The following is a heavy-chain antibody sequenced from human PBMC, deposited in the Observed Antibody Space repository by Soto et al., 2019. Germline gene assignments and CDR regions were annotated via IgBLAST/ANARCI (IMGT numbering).Heavy chain of an antibody. V-gene: IGHV1-69*13. CDR3: ARSLRDGYNFDYFDY. CDR2: IIPIFGTA. J-gene: IGHJ4*02. D-gene: IGHD5-12*01. Sequence: GASVKVSCKASGGTFSSYAISWVRQAPGQGLEWMGGIIPIFGTANYAQKFQGRVTITADESTSTAYMELSSMRSEDTAVYYCARSLRDGYNFDYFDYWGQGTLVTVSS. CDR1: GGTFSSYA.